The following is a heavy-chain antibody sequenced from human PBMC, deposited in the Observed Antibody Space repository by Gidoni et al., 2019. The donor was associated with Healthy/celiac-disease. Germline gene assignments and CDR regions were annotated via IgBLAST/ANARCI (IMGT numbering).Heavy chain of an antibody. J-gene: IGHJ6*02. Sequence: QVQLVQSGAEVKKPGASVKVSCKASGYTFTSYYMNWVRQAPGQGLEWMGIINPSGGSTSYAQKFKGRVTMTRDTSTSTVYMELSSLRSEDTAVYYCASSVLRYFDWLLRPGMDVWGQGTTVTVSS. CDR3: ASSVLRYFDWLLRPGMDV. CDR1: GYTFTSYY. D-gene: IGHD3-9*01. V-gene: IGHV1-46*01. CDR2: INPSGGST.